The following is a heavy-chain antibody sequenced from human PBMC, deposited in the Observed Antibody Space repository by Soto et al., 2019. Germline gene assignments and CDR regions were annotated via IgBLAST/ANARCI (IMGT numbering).Heavy chain of an antibody. J-gene: IGHJ4*02. Sequence: GASVKVSCKASGYTFSSYYMHWVRQAPGQGLEWMGIINPIGGCTRYAQKFQGRVSMTRDTSTSTVYMEVSSLRSEDTAVYFCARGPNGGNIYYFDYWGQGTLVTVSS. V-gene: IGHV1-46*01. D-gene: IGHD2-15*01. CDR1: GYTFSSYY. CDR3: ARGPNGGNIYYFDY. CDR2: INPIGGCT.